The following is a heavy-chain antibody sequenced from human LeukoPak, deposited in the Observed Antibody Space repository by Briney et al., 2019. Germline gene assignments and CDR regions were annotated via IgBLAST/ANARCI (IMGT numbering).Heavy chain of an antibody. Sequence: HTGGSLRLSCAASGFTFDDYAMHWVRQAPGKGLEWVSLISWDGGSTYYADSVKGRFTISRDNAKNSLYLQMNSLRAEDTAVYYCARLGITIFGVSWGQGTLVTVSS. D-gene: IGHD3-3*01. CDR3: ARLGITIFGVS. V-gene: IGHV3-43D*03. J-gene: IGHJ5*02. CDR1: GFTFDDYA. CDR2: ISWDGGST.